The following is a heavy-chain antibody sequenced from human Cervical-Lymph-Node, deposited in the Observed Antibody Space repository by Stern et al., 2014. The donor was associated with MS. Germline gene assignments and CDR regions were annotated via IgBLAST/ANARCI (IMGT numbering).Heavy chain of an antibody. CDR1: GFTFSDYG. CDR3: AKDADSGSYYSFQTFDI. CDR2: VFYDGNNK. D-gene: IGHD1-26*01. J-gene: IGHJ3*02. V-gene: IGHV3-30*18. Sequence: VQLVESGGGVVPPGRSLRLSCVASGFTFSDYGMTWVRQAPGKGLEWVAVVFYDGNNKFQTDSVKGRFIISRDNAENTLYLQMNSLRTEDTAVYYCAKDADSGSYYSFQTFDIWGQGTMVTVSS.